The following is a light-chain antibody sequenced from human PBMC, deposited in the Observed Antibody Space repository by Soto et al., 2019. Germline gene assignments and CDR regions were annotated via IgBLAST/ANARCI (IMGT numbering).Light chain of an antibody. Sequence: QSVLTQPPSASGFPGQSVTISCTGTSSDVGGYNYVSWYQQHPGKAPKLMIYEVSKRPSGVPDRFSGSKSGNTASLTVSGLQAEDEADYYCSSYAGSNILFGTGTKVTVL. CDR1: SSDVGGYNY. J-gene: IGLJ1*01. CDR2: EVS. CDR3: SSYAGSNIL. V-gene: IGLV2-8*01.